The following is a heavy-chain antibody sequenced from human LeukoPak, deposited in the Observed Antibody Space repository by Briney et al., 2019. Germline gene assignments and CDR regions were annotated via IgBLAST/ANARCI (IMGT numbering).Heavy chain of an antibody. CDR2: IFYTGGI. J-gene: IGHJ4*02. Sequence: PSETLSLTCTVSGGSISSGVHYWAWIRQPPGKGLEWIGSIFYTGGIYYKPSLESRVTISRDTSKNQFSLRLSSVTAADTAVYYCARAGDIYNYYFDYWGQGTLVTVSS. CDR3: ARAGDIYNYYFDY. CDR1: GGSISSGVHY. D-gene: IGHD5-24*01. V-gene: IGHV4-39*07.